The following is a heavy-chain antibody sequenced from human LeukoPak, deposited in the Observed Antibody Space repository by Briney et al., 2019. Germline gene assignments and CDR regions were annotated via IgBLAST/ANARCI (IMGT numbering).Heavy chain of an antibody. Sequence: PSETLSLTCAVYGWSFSRYYWSWLRHSPGKGLEWIAEIDHRGDTNYNPSVKSRVTISVDTSKNQYSLKVRSLSAADTAVYYCARGATISETGYFDFWGQGTPVTVSS. CDR3: ARGATISETGYFDF. CDR2: IDHRGDT. D-gene: IGHD5-24*01. J-gene: IGHJ4*03. CDR1: GWSFSRYY. V-gene: IGHV4-34*01.